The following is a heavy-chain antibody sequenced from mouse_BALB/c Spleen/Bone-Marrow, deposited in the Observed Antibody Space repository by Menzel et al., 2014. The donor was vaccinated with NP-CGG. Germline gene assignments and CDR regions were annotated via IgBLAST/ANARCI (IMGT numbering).Heavy chain of an antibody. CDR3: ARGITTGYFDY. D-gene: IGHD1-1*01. J-gene: IGHJ2*01. V-gene: IGHV1-54*01. CDR1: GYAFTNYL. Sequence: QVQLQQSGAELVRPGTSVKVSCKASGYAFTNYLIEWVKQRPGQGLEWIGVINPGSGGTNYNEKFKGKATLTADKSSSTAYMQLSSLTSDDSAVYFCARGITTGYFDYLGQGTTLTVSS. CDR2: INPGSGGT.